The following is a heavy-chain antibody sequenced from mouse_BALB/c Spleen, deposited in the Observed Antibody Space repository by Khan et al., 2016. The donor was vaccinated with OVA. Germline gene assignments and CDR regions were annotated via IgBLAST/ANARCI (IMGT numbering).Heavy chain of an antibody. CDR3: VRDGAYHRNDGWFAY. CDR1: GYTFTSYT. CDR2: INPSNGYT. J-gene: IGHJ3*01. V-gene: IGHV1-4*01. Sequence: QVQLQQSGAELARPGASVKMSCKASGYTFTSYTIHWIKERPGQGLEWIGNINPSNGYTNYNQKFKYKATLTPDTSSTTAYLQLSSLTSDDSAVYNCVRDGAYHRNDGWFAYWGQGTLVTVSA. D-gene: IGHD2-14*01.